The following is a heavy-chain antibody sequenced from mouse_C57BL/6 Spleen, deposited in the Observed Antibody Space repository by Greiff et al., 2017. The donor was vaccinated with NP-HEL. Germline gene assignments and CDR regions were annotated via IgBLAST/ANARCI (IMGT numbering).Heavy chain of an antibody. CDR1: GYTFTGYW. CDR2: ILPGSGST. V-gene: IGHV1-9*01. Sequence: VQLQQSGAELMKPGASVKLSCKATGYTFTGYWIEWVKQRPGHGLEWIGEILPGSGSTNYNEQFKGNATFTADTSSNTAYMQLSGLTTEDSAIYVCAGGKAAWVAYWGQWTLVTVSA. J-gene: IGHJ3*01. CDR3: AGGKAAWVAY.